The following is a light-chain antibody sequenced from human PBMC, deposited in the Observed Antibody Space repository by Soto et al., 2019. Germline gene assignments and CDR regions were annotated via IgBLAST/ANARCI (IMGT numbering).Light chain of an antibody. CDR1: QGIGSA. V-gene: IGKV1-13*02. CDR3: QNFRSSAIS. J-gene: IGKJ4*01. CDR2: DAS. Sequence: AIQLTQSPSSLSASVGDRVSITSRASQGIGSALSWYQLKPGAAPALLIYDASTLESGVPSRFSGSRSGADFTLTISSLQPEDFATYYCQNFRSSAISFGGGTKVDIK.